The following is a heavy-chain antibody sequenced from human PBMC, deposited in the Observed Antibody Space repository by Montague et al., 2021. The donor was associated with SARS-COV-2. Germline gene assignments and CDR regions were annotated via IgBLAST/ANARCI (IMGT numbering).Heavy chain of an antibody. Sequence: SETLSLTCAVHGTSFSGYYWNWIRQPPGKGLEWIGEINHGGSTKYSPSLKRRLTISADTSKNQFSLRLTSVAATDTAVYYCAKLRDGVVPSPILGVGRYYANYAMDVWGRGTTVTVSP. CDR1: GTSFSGYY. CDR2: INHGGST. D-gene: IGHD3-10*01. J-gene: IGHJ6*01. CDR3: AKLRDGVVPSPILGVGRYYANYAMDV. V-gene: IGHV4-34*01.